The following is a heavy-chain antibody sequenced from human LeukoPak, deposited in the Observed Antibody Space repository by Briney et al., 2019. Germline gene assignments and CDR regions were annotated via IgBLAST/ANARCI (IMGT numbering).Heavy chain of an antibody. V-gene: IGHV3-23*01. CDR1: GLTFSSYA. CDR3: ATGVAVAGDVFDI. J-gene: IGHJ3*02. Sequence: GGSLRLSCAASGLTFSSYAMSWVRQAPGKGLEWGSAISCSGGSTLYADSLKGRFTISRDNSKNTLCLQMNSLRAEDTAVYYCATGVAVAGDVFDIWGQGTMVSVSS. CDR2: ISCSGGST. D-gene: IGHD6-19*01.